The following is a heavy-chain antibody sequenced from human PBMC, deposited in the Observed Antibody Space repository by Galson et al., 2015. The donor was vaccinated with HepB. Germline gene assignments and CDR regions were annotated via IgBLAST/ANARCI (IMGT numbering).Heavy chain of an antibody. CDR2: IKQDGSEK. CDR3: ARILEGVRGYSYGYLGY. CDR1: GFTFSSYW. V-gene: IGHV3-7*03. Sequence: SLRLSCAASGFTFSSYWMSWVRQAPGKGLEWVANIKQDGSEKYYVDSVKGRFTISRDNAKNSLYLQMNSLRAEDTAVYYCARILEGVRGYSYGYLGYWGQGTLVTVSS. J-gene: IGHJ4*02. D-gene: IGHD5-18*01.